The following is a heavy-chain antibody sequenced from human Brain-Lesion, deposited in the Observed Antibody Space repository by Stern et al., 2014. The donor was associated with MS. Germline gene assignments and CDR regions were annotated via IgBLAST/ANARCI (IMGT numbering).Heavy chain of an antibody. Sequence: QVQLVQSGAEVKKPAASVEVSCKTSGYIFTGYSIPWVRQAPGQGLEWMAWLNRNTGGTKYARKFQGRVTMSRAQSTTTSHGEIRSLTSDDTAVYYCARDQRGITIFGVVTDYYYLGMDVWGQGTTVTVSS. V-gene: IGHV1-2*02. CDR3: ARDQRGITIFGVVTDYYYLGMDV. CDR2: LNRNTGGT. J-gene: IGHJ6*02. CDR1: GYIFTGYS. D-gene: IGHD3-3*01.